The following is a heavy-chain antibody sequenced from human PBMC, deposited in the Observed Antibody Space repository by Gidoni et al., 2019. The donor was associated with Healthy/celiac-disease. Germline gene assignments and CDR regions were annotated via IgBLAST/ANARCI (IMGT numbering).Heavy chain of an antibody. J-gene: IGHJ4*02. CDR3: ARDKAGVQLWSQFDY. D-gene: IGHD5-18*01. CDR2: IWYDGSNK. CDR1: GFTFSSYG. Sequence: QVQLVESGGGVVQPGRSLRLSCAASGFTFSSYGMHWVRQAPGKGLEWVAVIWYDGSNKYYADSVKGRFTISRDNSKNTLYLQMNSLRAEDTAVYYCARDKAGVQLWSQFDYWGQGTLVTVSS. V-gene: IGHV3-33*01.